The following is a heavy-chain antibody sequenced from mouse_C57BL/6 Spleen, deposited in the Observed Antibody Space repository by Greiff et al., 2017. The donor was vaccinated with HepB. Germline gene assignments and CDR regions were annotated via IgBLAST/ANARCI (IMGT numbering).Heavy chain of an antibody. CDR3: VRATAVVGYFDY. CDR1: GYTFTSYW. V-gene: IGHV1-69*01. CDR2: IDPSDSYT. D-gene: IGHD1-1*01. Sequence: QVQLQQPGAELVMPGASVKLSCKASGYTFTSYWMHWVKQRPGQGLEWIGEIDPSDSYTNYNQKFKGKSTLTVDKSSSTAYMQLSSLTSEDSAVYCCVRATAVVGYFDYWGQGTTLTVSS. J-gene: IGHJ2*01.